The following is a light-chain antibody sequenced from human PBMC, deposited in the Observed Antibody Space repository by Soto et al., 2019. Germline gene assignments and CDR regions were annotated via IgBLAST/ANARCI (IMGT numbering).Light chain of an antibody. V-gene: IGLV1-47*01. CDR1: SSNIGSNS. CDR3: ATWDDSLSGFV. Sequence: SALTQAPSVSGTPGQRVTISCSGSSSNIGSNSVYWYQHLTGTAPKLLIYRNNQRPPGVPDRISGSKSDTSASLAISGLRSEDEADYYCATWDDSLSGFVFGTGTKVTVL. CDR2: RNN. J-gene: IGLJ1*01.